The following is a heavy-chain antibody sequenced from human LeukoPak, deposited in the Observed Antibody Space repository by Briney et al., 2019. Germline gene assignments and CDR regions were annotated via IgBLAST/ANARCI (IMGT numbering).Heavy chain of an antibody. CDR2: IYRGGST. V-gene: IGHV3-NL1*01. CDR3: ARSPDYGGRYWYFDL. J-gene: IGHJ2*01. D-gene: IGHD4-23*01. CDR1: GFTFSSYP. Sequence: GGSLRLSCAASGFTFSSYPLHWVRQAPRKGLEWVSDIYRGGSTHYAASVEGRFTISRDKSKNKVYFQLNSLRAEDTAGYYCARSPDYGGRYWYFDLWGRGALVTVSS.